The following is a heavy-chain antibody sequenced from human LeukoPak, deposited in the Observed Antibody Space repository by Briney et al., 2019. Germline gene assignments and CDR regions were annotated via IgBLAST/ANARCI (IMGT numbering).Heavy chain of an antibody. J-gene: IGHJ6*02. CDR1: GFTFSDYY. CDR3: ASVRPGSTTNGNYGMDV. Sequence: GGSLRLSCAASGFTFSDYYMTWLRQAPGKGLVWVSRINSDGSSTSYADSVKGRFTVSRDNAKNTLYLQMNSLRAEDTAVYYCASVRPGSTTNGNYGMDVWGQGTTVTVSS. V-gene: IGHV3-74*01. D-gene: IGHD2-2*01. CDR2: INSDGSST.